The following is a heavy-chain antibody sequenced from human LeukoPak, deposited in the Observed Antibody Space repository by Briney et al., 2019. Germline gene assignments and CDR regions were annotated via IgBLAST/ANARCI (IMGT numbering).Heavy chain of an antibody. CDR3: ARGEYYGSGSQNWFDP. Sequence: PSETLSLTCTVSGGSISSYYWSWIRQPPGKGLEWIGYIYYSGSTNYNPSLKSRVTISVDTSKNQFSLKLSSVTAADTAVYYCARGEYYGSGSQNWFDPWGQGTLVTVSS. J-gene: IGHJ5*02. CDR2: IYYSGST. D-gene: IGHD3-10*01. V-gene: IGHV4-59*01. CDR1: GGSISSYY.